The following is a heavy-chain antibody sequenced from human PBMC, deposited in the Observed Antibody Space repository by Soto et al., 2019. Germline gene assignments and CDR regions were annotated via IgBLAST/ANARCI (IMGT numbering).Heavy chain of an antibody. CDR1: GGSVSSGSYY. CDR2: IYYSGST. CDR3: AREGELTFGMDV. Sequence: PSETLSLTCTVSGGSVSSGSYYWSWIRQPPGKGLEWIGHIYYSGSTNYNPSLKSRVTISVDTSKNQFSLKLSSVTAADTAVYYCAREGELTFGMDVWGQGTTVTVSS. J-gene: IGHJ6*02. V-gene: IGHV4-61*01. D-gene: IGHD3-10*01.